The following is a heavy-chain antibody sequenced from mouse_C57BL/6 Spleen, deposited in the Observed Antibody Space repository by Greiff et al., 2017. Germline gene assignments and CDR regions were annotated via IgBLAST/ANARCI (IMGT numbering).Heavy chain of an antibody. D-gene: IGHD1-1*01. CDR3: TTSILITQVGNPPDY. Sequence: VQLQQSGAELVRPGASVKLSCTASGFNIKDSYMHWVKQRPEQGLEWIGRIDPEDGDTEYAPKFQGKATMTADTSSNTAYLQLSSLTSADTAVYNCTTSILITQVGNPPDYWGQGTTLTVSS. CDR1: GFNIKDSY. V-gene: IGHV14-1*01. J-gene: IGHJ2*01. CDR2: IDPEDGDT.